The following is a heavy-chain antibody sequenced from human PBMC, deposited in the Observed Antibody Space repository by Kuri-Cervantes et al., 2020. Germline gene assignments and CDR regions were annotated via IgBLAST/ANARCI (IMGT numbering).Heavy chain of an antibody. J-gene: IGHJ4*02. CDR3: ARRKRADLSTDY. V-gene: IGHV3-30-3*01. D-gene: IGHD1-14*01. CDR2: ISYEGSSK. Sequence: GESLKISCAASGFTFSSYAMHWVRQAPGKGLEWVTVISYEGSSKYYADSVKGRFTISRDNSKNTLYLQMNSLRAEDTAVYYCARRKRADLSTDYWGQGTLVTVSS. CDR1: GFTFSSYA.